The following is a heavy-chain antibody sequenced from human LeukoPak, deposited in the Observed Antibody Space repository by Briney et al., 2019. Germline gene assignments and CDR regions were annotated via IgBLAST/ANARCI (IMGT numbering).Heavy chain of an antibody. V-gene: IGHV3-66*01. CDR3: ASPGQGSGWYPSDY. Sequence: PGETLRLSCAASGFTFYDYAMSWVRQAPGKGLEWVSVIYSGGSTYYADSVKGRFTISRDNSKNTLYLQMNSLRAEDTAVYYCASPGQGSGWYPSDYWGQGTLVTVSS. J-gene: IGHJ4*02. CDR2: IYSGGST. CDR1: GFTFYDYA. D-gene: IGHD6-19*01.